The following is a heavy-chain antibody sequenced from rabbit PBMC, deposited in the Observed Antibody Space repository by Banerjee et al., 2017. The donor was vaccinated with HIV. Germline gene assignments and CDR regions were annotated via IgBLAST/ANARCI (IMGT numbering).Heavy chain of an antibody. Sequence: QEQLEESGGDLVKPEGSLTLTCTASGFSFSNKYVMSWVRQAPGKGLEWIACINSSSGNTVYATWAKGRFTISKTSSTTVTLQMTSLTAADTATYFCARSSGDVSLNLWGQGTLVTVS. D-gene: IGHD2-1*01. J-gene: IGHJ4*01. CDR1: GFSFSNKYV. CDR3: ARSSGDVSLNL. V-gene: IGHV1S45*01. CDR2: INSSSGNT.